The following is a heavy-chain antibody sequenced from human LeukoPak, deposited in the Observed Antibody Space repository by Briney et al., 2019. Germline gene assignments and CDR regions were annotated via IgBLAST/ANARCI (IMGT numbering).Heavy chain of an antibody. CDR3: ARDLYYYDSSGYGY. D-gene: IGHD3-22*01. Sequence: GGSLRLSCVASGFTFSSRGMHWVRQAPGKGLEWLAVFSYDGINKHYRDSVKGRFTISRDNSKNTLSLQMNSLRAEDTAVYYCARDLYYYDSSGYGYWGQGTLVTVSS. CDR1: GFTFSSRG. J-gene: IGHJ4*02. CDR2: FSYDGINK. V-gene: IGHV3-30*03.